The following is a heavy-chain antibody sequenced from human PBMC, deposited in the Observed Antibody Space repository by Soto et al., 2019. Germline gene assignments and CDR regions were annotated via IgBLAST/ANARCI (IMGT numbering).Heavy chain of an antibody. Sequence: LRLSCAASRFTFSSYWMSWVRQAPGRGLEWVANIKEDGSDKYYADSVKGRFTISRDNAKKSLYVQMNSLRVEDTAVYYCARGIDDNASFGMDVWGQGTTVTVSS. CDR2: IKEDGSDK. CDR1: RFTFSSYW. CDR3: ARGIDDNASFGMDV. J-gene: IGHJ6*02. D-gene: IGHD1-1*01. V-gene: IGHV3-7*01.